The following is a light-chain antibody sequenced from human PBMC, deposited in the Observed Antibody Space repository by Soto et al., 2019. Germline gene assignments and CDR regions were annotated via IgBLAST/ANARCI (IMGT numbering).Light chain of an antibody. V-gene: IGKV1-6*01. Sequence: AVQMTQSPSSLTASVGDRVTITCRASQGIRNDLGWYQQKPGKAPKLLIHDASTLQSGVPSRFSGSGSGTEFSLTISSLQPEDFATYYCLQDYSFPSFGQGTRWIS. CDR1: QGIRND. CDR2: DAS. CDR3: LQDYSFPS. J-gene: IGKJ1*01.